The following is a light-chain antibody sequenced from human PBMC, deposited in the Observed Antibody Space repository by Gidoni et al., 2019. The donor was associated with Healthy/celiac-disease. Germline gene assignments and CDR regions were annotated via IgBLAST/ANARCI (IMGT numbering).Light chain of an antibody. J-gene: IGKJ5*01. Sequence: IVMTQTPDPLAVSLGEGATINRKSSQSVLYSSNNKTYLAWYQQKPGPPPKLPIYWASTRESGVPDRFSVSGSGTDFTLTLSSLQAEDVAVYYCQQYYSTPPITFGQGTRLEIK. CDR3: QQYYSTPPIT. CDR2: WAS. CDR1: QSVLYSSNNKTY. V-gene: IGKV4-1*01.